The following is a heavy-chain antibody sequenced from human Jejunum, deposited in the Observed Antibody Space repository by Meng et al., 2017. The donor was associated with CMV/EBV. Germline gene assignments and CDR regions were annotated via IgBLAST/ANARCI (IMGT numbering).Heavy chain of an antibody. J-gene: IGHJ4*02. CDR3: ARGYVGTYRIDY. CDR2: INIDGSTK. D-gene: IGHD1-26*01. V-gene: IGHV3-74*01. CDR1: RITFSSYW. Sequence: SRITFSSYWMNWVRQGPGKGMGWVGRINIDGSTKKKEETVKGRFTISRDNAKNTLYLQMNSLRVEDTAVYYCARGYVGTYRIDYWGQGTRVTVSS.